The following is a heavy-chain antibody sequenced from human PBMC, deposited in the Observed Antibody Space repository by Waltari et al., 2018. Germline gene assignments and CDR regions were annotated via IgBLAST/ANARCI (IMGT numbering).Heavy chain of an antibody. J-gene: IGHJ4*02. CDR2: TNPNSGAT. CDR3: SRELQGGYFDY. Sequence: QVQLVQSGAEVKKPGASVKVPCKTSGYTFTGYFLHWVRQAPGQGLEWMAGTNPNSGATNYAQKFQGRVTMTRDTSISTAYVELSRLTSDDTAVYYCSRELQGGYFDYWGQGALVTVSS. D-gene: IGHD3-16*01. CDR1: GYTFTGYF. V-gene: IGHV1-2*02.